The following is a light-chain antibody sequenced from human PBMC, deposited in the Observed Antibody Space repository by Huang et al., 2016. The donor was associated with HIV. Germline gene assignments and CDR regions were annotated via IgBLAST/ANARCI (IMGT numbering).Light chain of an antibody. Sequence: IQLTQSPSSLSASVVDRVTITCRASQGISSYLAWYQEKSGKAPKLLIYAASTWQSGVPSRFSGSGSGTEFSLTISSLQSEDFATYYCQQLNSYPRTFGQGTKVEIK. CDR2: AAS. J-gene: IGKJ1*01. V-gene: IGKV1-9*01. CDR1: QGISSY. CDR3: QQLNSYPRT.